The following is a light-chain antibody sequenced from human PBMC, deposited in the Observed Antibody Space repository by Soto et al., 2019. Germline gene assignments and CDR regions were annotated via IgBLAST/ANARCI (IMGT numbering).Light chain of an antibody. CDR1: SGHSSYA. J-gene: IGLJ3*02. V-gene: IGLV4-69*01. CDR3: QAWGTGGV. CDR2: INSDGSH. Sequence: QPVLTQSPSASASLGASVKLTCTLSSGHSSYAIAWHQQQPEKGPRYLMEINSDGSHTKGDGVPDRFSGSSSGADRYLTISSLPSDDEADYYCQAWGTGGVFGGGTKVTVL.